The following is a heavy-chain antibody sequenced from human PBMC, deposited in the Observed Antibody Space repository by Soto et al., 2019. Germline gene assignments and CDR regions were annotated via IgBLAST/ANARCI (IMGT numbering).Heavy chain of an antibody. CDR1: GGSFSGYY. J-gene: IGHJ5*02. Sequence: QVQLQQWGAGLLKPSETLSLTCAVYGGSFSGYYWCWIRQPPGKGLEWIGEINHSGSTNYNPSLKSRVTISVDTSKNQFALKLSSVTAADTAVYYCATVAAAAVEKNWFDPWGQGTLVTVSS. D-gene: IGHD6-13*01. CDR3: ATVAAAAVEKNWFDP. V-gene: IGHV4-34*01. CDR2: INHSGST.